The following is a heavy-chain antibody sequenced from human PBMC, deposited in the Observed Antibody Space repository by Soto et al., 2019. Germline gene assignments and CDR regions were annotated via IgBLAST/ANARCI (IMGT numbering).Heavy chain of an antibody. Sequence: QVHLVQSGAEEKKPGASVKVSCKASGYTFTSYAIHWVRQAPGQRLEWMGWIIADNGNTKYSQKFQGRVTITRDVSANTASLELISLRSEDTAVYYRARGSGSFFPYFNYWSQGTLVTVSS. CDR3: ARGSGSFFPYFNY. V-gene: IGHV1-3*05. CDR1: GYTFTSYA. CDR2: IIADNGNT. D-gene: IGHD1-26*01. J-gene: IGHJ4*02.